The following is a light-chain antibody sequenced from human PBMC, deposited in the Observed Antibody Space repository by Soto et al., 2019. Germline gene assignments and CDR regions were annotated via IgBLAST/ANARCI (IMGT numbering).Light chain of an antibody. CDR1: QSVRTT. V-gene: IGKV3-15*01. CDR3: QQYTDWPTT. J-gene: IGKJ1*01. CDR2: GAS. Sequence: EIVMRQSPATLSVSPGQRAILSCRASQSVRTTVAWYHQRPGQAPRLLIYGASTRATGVPDRFSGGGSGTDFTLTVTSLQSEDFGIYYCQQYTDWPTTFGRGTKVEIK.